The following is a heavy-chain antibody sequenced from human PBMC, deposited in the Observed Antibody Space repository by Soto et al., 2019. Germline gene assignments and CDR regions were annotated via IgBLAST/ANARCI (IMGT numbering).Heavy chain of an antibody. CDR2: ISHSGTT. D-gene: IGHD4-17*01. Sequence: SETLSLTCLVSGFSISSTYSWGWIRQPPGKGLEWIGSISHSGTTSYSPSLTSRVSISVDTSKNQVSLKLTSVTAADTAVYFCARVTMVSRDSDHFGVDVWGHGTTVTVSS. V-gene: IGHV4-38-2*02. J-gene: IGHJ6*02. CDR1: GFSISSTYS. CDR3: ARVTMVSRDSDHFGVDV.